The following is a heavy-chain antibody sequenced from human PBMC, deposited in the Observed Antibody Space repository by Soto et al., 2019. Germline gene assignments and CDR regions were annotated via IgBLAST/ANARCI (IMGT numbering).Heavy chain of an antibody. CDR2: IWYDGSNK. J-gene: IGHJ6*02. V-gene: IGHV3-33*01. Sequence: PGGSLRLSFAASGFTFSSYGMHWVRQAPGKGLEWVAVIWYDGSNKYYADSVKGRFTISRDNSKNTLYLQMNSLRAEDTAVYYCARDRGSGWYYYYYGMDVWGQGTTVTVSS. D-gene: IGHD6-19*01. CDR1: GFTFSSYG. CDR3: ARDRGSGWYYYYYGMDV.